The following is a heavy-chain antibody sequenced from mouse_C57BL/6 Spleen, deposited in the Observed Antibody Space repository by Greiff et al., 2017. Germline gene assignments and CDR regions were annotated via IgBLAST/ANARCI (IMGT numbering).Heavy chain of an antibody. Sequence: EVQLVESGGGLVQPGGSLKLSCAASGFTFSDYGMAWVRQAPRKGPEWVAFISNLAYSIYYADTVTGRFTIARANGKNTLYLEMSRLRSEDTAMYYCGRRGDGYDGGGYYAMDYWGQGTSVTGSS. J-gene: IGHJ4*01. V-gene: IGHV5-15*01. CDR3: GRRGDGYDGGGYYAMDY. D-gene: IGHD2-2*01. CDR1: GFTFSDYG. CDR2: ISNLAYSI.